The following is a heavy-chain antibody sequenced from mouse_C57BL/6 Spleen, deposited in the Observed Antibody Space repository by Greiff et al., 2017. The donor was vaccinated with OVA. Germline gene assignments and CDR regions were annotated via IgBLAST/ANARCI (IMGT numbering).Heavy chain of an antibody. D-gene: IGHD2-1*01. Sequence: QVQLQQPGAELVRPGSSVKLSCKASGYTFTSYWMHWVKQRPIQGLEWIGNIDPSDSETHYNQKFKDKATLTVDKSSSTAYMQLSSLTSEDSAVYYCATGNYEDWYFDVWGTGTTVTVSS. CDR3: ATGNYEDWYFDV. CDR1: GYTFTSYW. CDR2: IDPSDSET. V-gene: IGHV1-52*01. J-gene: IGHJ1*03.